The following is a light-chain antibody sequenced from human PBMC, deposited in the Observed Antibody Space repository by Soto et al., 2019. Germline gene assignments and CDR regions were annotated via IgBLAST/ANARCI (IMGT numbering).Light chain of an antibody. Sequence: QSVLTQPPSASGTPGQRVTISCSGSISNLGSNFIYWYQQLPGAAPKLLISRNNERPSGVPDRFSGSKSGTSASLAISGLWSEDEADYHCAAWDDSLSAVVFGGGTKLTVL. CDR1: ISNLGSNF. V-gene: IGLV1-47*03. J-gene: IGLJ3*02. CDR3: AAWDDSLSAVV. CDR2: RNN.